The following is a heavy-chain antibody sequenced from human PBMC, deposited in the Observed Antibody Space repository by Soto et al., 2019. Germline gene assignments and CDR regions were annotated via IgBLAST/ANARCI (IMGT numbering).Heavy chain of an antibody. CDR1: GFTFSSYE. J-gene: IGHJ4*02. CDR2: ISSSGSTI. V-gene: IGHV3-48*03. Sequence: EVQLVESGGGLVQPGGSLRLSCAASGFTFSSYEMNWVRQAPGKGLEWVSYISSSGSTIYYADSVKGRFTISRDNAKNSLYLQMNSLRAGDTAVYYCARDGGGSYRPFDYWGQGTLVTVSS. CDR3: ARDGGGSYRPFDY. D-gene: IGHD1-26*01.